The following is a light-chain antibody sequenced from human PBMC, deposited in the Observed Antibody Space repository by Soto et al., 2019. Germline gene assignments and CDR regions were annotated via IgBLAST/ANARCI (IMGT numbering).Light chain of an antibody. CDR3: QSYDSRLTGSYV. Sequence: QSVLTQPPSVSGAPGQRVTISCTGRKSNIGAGFAVHWYQHIPGAAPRLLIYDNTDRPSGVPDQFSASTSGTSASLTINGLQAEDEGDYYCQSYDSRLTGSYVFGTGTKVTVL. CDR2: DNT. CDR1: KSNIGAGFA. V-gene: IGLV1-40*01. J-gene: IGLJ1*01.